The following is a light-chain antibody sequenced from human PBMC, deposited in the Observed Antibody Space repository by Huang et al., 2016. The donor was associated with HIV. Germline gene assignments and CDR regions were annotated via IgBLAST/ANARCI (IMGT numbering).Light chain of an antibody. V-gene: IGKV4-1*01. J-gene: IGKJ4*01. CDR2: WSG. CDR3: QQYYTNPQT. CDR1: QSLLYNLNSKNY. Sequence: DIVMTQSPDSLSIFPGERATINCKSSQSLLYNLNSKNYLAWFQQRPGQPPTLLFHWSGSRQSGIPDRFSASGSGTDFTLTIDNLQTEDVAIYYCQQYYTNPQTFGRGTAVEI.